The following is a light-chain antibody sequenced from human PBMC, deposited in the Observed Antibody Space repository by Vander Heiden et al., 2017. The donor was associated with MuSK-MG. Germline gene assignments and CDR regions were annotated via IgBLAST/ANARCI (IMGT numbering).Light chain of an antibody. J-gene: IGLJ1*01. V-gene: IGLV2-8*01. CDR3: SANAGSNLYV. CDR1: SSDGGDYNY. Sequence: QSALTQPPSASGSPGPPVTSTSTGTSSDGGDYNYGYWYQQHPGKAPKLMIYEVSKRPSGVPYRFSGSKSGNTASLTGAGLQDEDEADYYGSANAGSNLYVFGTGTKVTVL. CDR2: EVS.